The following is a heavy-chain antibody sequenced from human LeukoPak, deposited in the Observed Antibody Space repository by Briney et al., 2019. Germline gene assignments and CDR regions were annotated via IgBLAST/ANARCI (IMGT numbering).Heavy chain of an antibody. CDR3: ATEDYSSSPSLAWYFDL. Sequence: QPGGSLRLSCAASGFTFSSYAMSWVRQAPGKGLEWVSAISGSGGSTYYADSVKGRFTISRDNSKNTLYLQMNSLRAEDTAVYYCATEDYSSSPSLAWYFDLWGRGTLVTVSS. CDR1: GFTFSSYA. J-gene: IGHJ2*01. D-gene: IGHD6-13*01. CDR2: ISGSGGST. V-gene: IGHV3-23*01.